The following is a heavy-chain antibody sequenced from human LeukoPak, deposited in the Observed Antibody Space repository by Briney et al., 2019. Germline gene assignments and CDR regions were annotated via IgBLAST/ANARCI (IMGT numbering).Heavy chain of an antibody. D-gene: IGHD3-22*01. V-gene: IGHV4-34*01. J-gene: IGHJ4*02. CDR2: INHSGST. Sequence: GSLRLSCAASGFTFSSYAMSWIRQPPGKGLEWIGEINHSGSTNYNPSLKSRVTISVDTSKNQFSLKLSSVTAADTAVYYCARGGPAPDSSGYYYFDYWGQGTLVTVSS. CDR1: GFTFSSYA. CDR3: ARGGPAPDSSGYYYFDY.